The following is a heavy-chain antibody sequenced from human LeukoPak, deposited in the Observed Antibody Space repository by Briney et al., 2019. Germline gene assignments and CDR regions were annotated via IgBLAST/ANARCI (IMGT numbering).Heavy chain of an antibody. J-gene: IGHJ1*01. CDR1: GGSFSGYY. V-gene: IGHV4-34*01. D-gene: IGHD3-22*01. CDR2: INHSGST. Sequence: SETLSLTCAAYGGSFSGYYWSWIRQPPGKGLEWIGEINHSGSTNYNPSLKSRVTISVDTSKNQFSLKLSSVTAADTAVYYCARRRHYYYDSSGYYQHWGQGTLVTVSS. CDR3: ARRRHYYYDSSGYYQH.